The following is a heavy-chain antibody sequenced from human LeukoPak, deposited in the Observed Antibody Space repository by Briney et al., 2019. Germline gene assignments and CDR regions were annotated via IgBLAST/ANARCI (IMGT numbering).Heavy chain of an antibody. D-gene: IGHD4-17*01. CDR3: ARDRDDYCDPDAFDM. CDR1: GFTFDSYA. J-gene: IGHJ3*02. CDR2: ISGSGDNT. V-gene: IGHV3-23*01. Sequence: GGSLRLSCAASGFTFDSYAMNWARQAPGRGLEWVSTISGSGDNTWYADSVKGRFTISRDNSKNTLYMQMNSLRADDTAAYYCARDRDDYCDPDAFDMWGQGTMVTVSS.